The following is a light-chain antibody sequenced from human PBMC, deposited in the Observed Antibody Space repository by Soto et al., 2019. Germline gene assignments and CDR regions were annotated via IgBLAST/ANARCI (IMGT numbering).Light chain of an antibody. CDR3: QQRSNWPPT. CDR1: QSFSSNY. CDR2: DAS. J-gene: IGKJ5*01. V-gene: IGKV3-11*01. Sequence: EIVLTQSPATLSLSPGERATLSCRASQSFSSNYLAWYQQKPGQAPRLLIYDASNRATGIPARFSGSGSGTDFTLTISSLEPEDFAVYYCQQRSNWPPTFGQGTRLEI.